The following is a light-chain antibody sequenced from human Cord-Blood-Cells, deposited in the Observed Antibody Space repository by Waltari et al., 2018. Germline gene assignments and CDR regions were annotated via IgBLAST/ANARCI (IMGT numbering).Light chain of an antibody. Sequence: QSALTQPASVSGSPGQSLTIACTGTSSDVGSYNVVSCYQQNPGKAPKLMFYEGRKRPSGVSNRFSGSKSGHTASLTISGLQAEDEADYYCCSYAGSSTWVFGGGTKLTVL. CDR3: CSYAGSSTWV. CDR1: SSDVGSYNV. CDR2: EGR. V-gene: IGLV2-23*01. J-gene: IGLJ3*02.